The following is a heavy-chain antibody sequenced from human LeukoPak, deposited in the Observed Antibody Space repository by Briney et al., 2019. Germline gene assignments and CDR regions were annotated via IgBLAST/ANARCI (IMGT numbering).Heavy chain of an antibody. Sequence: SVKVSCKASGGTFSSYTISWVRQAPGQGLEWMGRIIPILGIANYAQKFQGRVTITADKSTSTAYMELSSLRSEDTAVYYCARVDGSGSYDYWGQGTLVTVSS. CDR2: IIPILGIA. J-gene: IGHJ4*02. CDR3: ARVDGSGSYDY. V-gene: IGHV1-69*02. D-gene: IGHD3-10*01. CDR1: GGTFSSYT.